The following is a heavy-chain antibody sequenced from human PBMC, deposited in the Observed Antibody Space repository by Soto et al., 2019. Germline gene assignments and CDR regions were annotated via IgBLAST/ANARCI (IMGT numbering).Heavy chain of an antibody. V-gene: IGHV5-10-1*01. Sequence: GASLKISCKGSGYSFAGYWITWVRQMPGKGLEWMGRIDPSDSQTYYSPSLRGHVTISAAKSITTVFLQWSSLRASDTAVYYCATSRISIAVAGETEYYFDYWGQGTLVTVSS. D-gene: IGHD6-19*01. CDR3: ATSRISIAVAGETEYYFDY. CDR2: IDPSDSQT. CDR1: GYSFAGYW. J-gene: IGHJ4*02.